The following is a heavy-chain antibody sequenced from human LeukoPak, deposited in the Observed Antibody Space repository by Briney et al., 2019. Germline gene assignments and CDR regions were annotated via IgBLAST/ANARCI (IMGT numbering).Heavy chain of an antibody. J-gene: IGHJ4*02. CDR1: GFTLSSYW. CDR3: ARDNWGHYFDY. CDR2: IKQDGSEK. D-gene: IGHD7-27*01. V-gene: IGHV3-7*01. Sequence: GGSLRLSCAASGFTLSSYWMSWVRQAPGKGLEWVANIKQDGSEKYYVDSVKGRFTISRDNAKNSLYLQMNSLRAEDTAVYYCARDNWGHYFDYWGQGTLVTVSS.